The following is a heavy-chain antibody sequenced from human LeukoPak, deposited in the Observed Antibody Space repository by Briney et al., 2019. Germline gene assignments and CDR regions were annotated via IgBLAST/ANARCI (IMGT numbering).Heavy chain of an antibody. J-gene: IGHJ5*02. Sequence: GGSLRLSCAASGFTFNNYNMNWVRQAPGKGLEWVSAIHSSGGTYYADSVKGRFTISRDTSKNTLYLQINSLRVEDTAVYYCIVFGDSNHWGQGTLVTVSS. CDR3: IVFGDSNH. CDR2: IHSSGGT. D-gene: IGHD4-17*01. CDR1: GFTFNNYN. V-gene: IGHV3-53*01.